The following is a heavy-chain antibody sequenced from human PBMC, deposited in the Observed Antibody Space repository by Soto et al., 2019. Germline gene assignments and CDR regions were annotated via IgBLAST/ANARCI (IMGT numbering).Heavy chain of an antibody. J-gene: IGHJ4*02. CDR1: GFTFSSYG. D-gene: IGHD1-26*01. CDR3: AKEGGRSGSYYISSSYYFDF. V-gene: IGHV3-30*18. CDR2: ISYDGSNT. Sequence: QVQLVESGGGVVQPGRSLRLSCVASGFTFSSYGMHWVRQAPGKGLEWVAIISYDGSNTYYADSVKGRFTISRDNSKNTLHLEMHSLRAEDTSVYYCAKEGGRSGSYYISSSYYFDFWGQGTLVTVSS.